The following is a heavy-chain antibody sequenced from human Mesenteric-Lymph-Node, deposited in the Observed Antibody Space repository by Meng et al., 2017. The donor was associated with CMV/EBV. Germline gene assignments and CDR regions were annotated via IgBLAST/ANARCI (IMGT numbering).Heavy chain of an antibody. V-gene: IGHV6-1*01. J-gene: IGHJ5*02. CDR1: GDSVSNTGAA. Sequence: CATSGDSVSNTGAAWNWLRQSPSRGLEWLGRTYYRSKWYNEYAVSVKSRITINPDTSKNQFSLQLNSVTPEDTAVYYCSREYSSRLDPWGQGTLVTVSS. CDR3: SREYSSRLDP. D-gene: IGHD2-21*01. CDR2: TYYRSKWYN.